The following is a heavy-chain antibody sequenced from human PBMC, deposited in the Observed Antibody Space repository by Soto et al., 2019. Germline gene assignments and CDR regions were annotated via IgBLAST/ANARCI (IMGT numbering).Heavy chain of an antibody. CDR1: GYTFTSYG. CDR3: ARETYGDSPFDY. D-gene: IGHD4-17*01. Sequence: ASVKVSCKASGYTFTSYGISWVRQAPGQGLEWMGWISAYNGNTNYAQKLQGRVTMSTDTSTSTAYMELRSLRSDDTAVYYCARETYGDSPFDYWGQGTLVTVSS. J-gene: IGHJ4*02. V-gene: IGHV1-18*04. CDR2: ISAYNGNT.